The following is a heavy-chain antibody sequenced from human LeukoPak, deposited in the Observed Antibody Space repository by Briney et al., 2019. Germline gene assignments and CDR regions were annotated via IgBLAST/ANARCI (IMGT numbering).Heavy chain of an antibody. J-gene: IGHJ5*02. V-gene: IGHV3-11*04. CDR1: GFTFSDYY. D-gene: IGHD2-2*01. CDR2: ISSSGSTI. CDR3: AREDCSSTSCSEGGDWFDP. Sequence: GGSLRLSCAASGFTFSDYYMNWIRQAPGKGLEWVSDISSSGSTINYADSVKGRFTISRDNAKNSLYLQMNSLRAEDTAVYYCAREDCSSTSCSEGGDWFDPWGQGTLVTVSS.